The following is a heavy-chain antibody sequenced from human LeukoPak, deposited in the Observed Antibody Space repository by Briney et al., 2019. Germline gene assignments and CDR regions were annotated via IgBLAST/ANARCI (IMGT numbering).Heavy chain of an antibody. V-gene: IGHV1-18*01. CDR3: ARDLPHDY. Sequence: ASVKVSCKASGYTFTIYGISLVRQAPGQGLEWMGWISAYNGNTNYAQKFQGRGTMTTDTSTSTAYMELRSLRSDDTAVYYCARDLPHDYWGQGTLVTVSS. CDR1: GYTFTIYG. J-gene: IGHJ4*02. CDR2: ISAYNGNT.